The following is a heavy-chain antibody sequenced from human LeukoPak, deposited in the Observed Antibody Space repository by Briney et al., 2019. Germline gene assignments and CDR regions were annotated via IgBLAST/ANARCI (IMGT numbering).Heavy chain of an antibody. CDR3: AREVAAAPNWFDP. CDR1: GFTFSSYS. CDR2: ISSGSSYI. J-gene: IGHJ5*02. Sequence: GGSLRLSCAASGFTFSSYSMNWVHQAPGKGLEWVSSISSGSSYIYYADSVKGRFTISRDNAKNSLYLQMNSLRAEDTAVYYCAREVAAAPNWFDPWGQGTLVTVSS. V-gene: IGHV3-21*01. D-gene: IGHD2-15*01.